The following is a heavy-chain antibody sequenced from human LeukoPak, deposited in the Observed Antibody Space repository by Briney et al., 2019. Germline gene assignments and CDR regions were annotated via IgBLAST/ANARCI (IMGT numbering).Heavy chain of an antibody. J-gene: IGHJ5*02. D-gene: IGHD3-3*01. CDR1: GVSISSSSYY. V-gene: IGHV4-30-4*08. Sequence: KPSETLSLTCTVSGVSISSSSYYWTWIRQPPGKGLEWIGYIYYSGSTYYNTSLKSRVTISLDMSKNQFSLKLSSVTAADTAAYYCARSAYYDFWNEYKKDWFDPWGQGTLVTVSS. CDR2: IYYSGST. CDR3: ARSAYYDFWNEYKKDWFDP.